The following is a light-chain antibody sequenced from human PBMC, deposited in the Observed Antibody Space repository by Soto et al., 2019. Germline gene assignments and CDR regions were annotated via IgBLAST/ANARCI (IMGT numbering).Light chain of an antibody. CDR2: GAS. J-gene: IGKJ1*01. V-gene: IGKV3-15*01. CDR3: QQYNNWPRT. CDR1: QSVSSD. Sequence: EIVMTQSPATLSVSPGERATLSCTASQSVSSDLAWYHQKPGQAPRLLIYGASTRATGIPARFSGSGSGTEFTLTINSLQSEDFAVYYCQQYNNWPRTFGQGTKVDIK.